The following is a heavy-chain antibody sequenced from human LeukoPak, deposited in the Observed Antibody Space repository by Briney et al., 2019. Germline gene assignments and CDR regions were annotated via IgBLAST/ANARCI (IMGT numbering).Heavy chain of an antibody. J-gene: IGHJ4*02. Sequence: ASVKVSCKASGYTFTSYGISWVRQAPGQGLEWMGWISAYNGNTNYAQKLQGRVTMTTDTSTSTVYMELRSLRSDDTAVYYCAREQTYYYDSSGYRTGIDYWGQGTLVTVSS. CDR3: AREQTYYYDSSGYRTGIDY. CDR1: GYTFTSYG. D-gene: IGHD3-22*01. CDR2: ISAYNGNT. V-gene: IGHV1-18*01.